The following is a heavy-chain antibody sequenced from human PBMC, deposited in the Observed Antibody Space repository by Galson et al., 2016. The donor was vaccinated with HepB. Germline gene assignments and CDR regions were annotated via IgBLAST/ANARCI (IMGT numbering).Heavy chain of an antibody. CDR2: ISGYNGKT. Sequence: SVKVSCKASGYTFTSYGITWVRQAPGQGLEWMGWISGYNGKTNHTQKFQGRVSMTTDTSTSTAYMELRSLRSDNTAGYYCARAKKWLAITFDYWGQGTLVTVSS. D-gene: IGHD6-19*01. V-gene: IGHV1-18*01. CDR3: ARAKKWLAITFDY. CDR1: GYTFTSYG. J-gene: IGHJ4*02.